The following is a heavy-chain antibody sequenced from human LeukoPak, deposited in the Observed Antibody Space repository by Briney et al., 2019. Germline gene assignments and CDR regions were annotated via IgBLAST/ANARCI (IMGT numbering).Heavy chain of an antibody. CDR3: ARGRWSATTASYYLDF. Sequence: ASVKVSRKASEYTFTDYAINWVRQAPGQRLEWMGWINAGNGNTRYSQRFQGRVTITRDTSASTAYMELSSLTSEDTAVYYCARGRWSATTASYYLDFWGQGTLVTVSS. D-gene: IGHD5-24*01. J-gene: IGHJ4*02. V-gene: IGHV1-3*01. CDR1: EYTFTDYA. CDR2: INAGNGNT.